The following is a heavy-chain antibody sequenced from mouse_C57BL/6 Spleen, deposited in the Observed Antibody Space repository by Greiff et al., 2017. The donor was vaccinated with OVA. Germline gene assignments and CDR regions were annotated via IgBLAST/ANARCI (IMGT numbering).Heavy chain of an antibody. D-gene: IGHD2-4*01. Sequence: SVAELVRPGASVKLSCTASGFNIKNTYMHWVKQRPEQGLEWIGRIDPANGNTKYAPKFQGKATITADTSSNTAYLQLSSLTSEDTAIYYCAPIYYDYDEGFAYWGQGTLVTVSA. CDR3: APIYYDYDEGFAY. V-gene: IGHV14-3*01. CDR2: IDPANGNT. CDR1: GFNIKNTY. J-gene: IGHJ3*01.